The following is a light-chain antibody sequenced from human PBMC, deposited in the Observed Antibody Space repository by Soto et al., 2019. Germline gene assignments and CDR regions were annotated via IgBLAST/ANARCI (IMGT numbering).Light chain of an antibody. CDR1: QSIKNY. CDR2: AAS. J-gene: IGKJ1*01. V-gene: IGKV1-39*01. CDR3: QQSYTTPIT. Sequence: DIQMTQSPSSLSASVGNRVTITCRASQSIKNYLNWYQQKPGKAPKLLIYAASSLQSGVPSRFSGSGSGTDFTLTISSLQPEDFATYYCQQSYTTPITFGQGTKVEFK.